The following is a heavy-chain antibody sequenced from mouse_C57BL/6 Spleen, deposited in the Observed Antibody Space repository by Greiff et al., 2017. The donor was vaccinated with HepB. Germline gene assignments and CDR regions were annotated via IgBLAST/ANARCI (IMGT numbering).Heavy chain of an antibody. CDR3: ARGGLGRSWFAY. V-gene: IGHV1-26*01. D-gene: IGHD4-1*01. CDR1: GYTFTDYY. CDR2: INPNNGGT. Sequence: EVQLQQSGPELVKPGASVKISCKASGYTFTDYYMNWVKQSHGKSLEWIGDINPNNGGTSYNQKFKGKTTLTVDKSSSTAYMELRSLTSEDSAVYYCARGGLGRSWFAYWGQGTLVTVSA. J-gene: IGHJ3*01.